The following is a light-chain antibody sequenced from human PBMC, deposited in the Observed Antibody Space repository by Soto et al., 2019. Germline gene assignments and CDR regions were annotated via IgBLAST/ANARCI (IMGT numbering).Light chain of an antibody. V-gene: IGLV2-14*03. CDR2: DVS. J-gene: IGLJ1*01. CDR3: SAYTTCSTHV. CDR1: SSDVGAYTF. Sequence: QSALTQPASVSGSPGQSITISCTGTSSDVGAYTFVSWYQQHPDKVPKLMFFDVSLRPSGVSDLFSGSKSGNTASLTISGLQPEEEADSYCSAYTTCSTHVFVGGTKLTVL.